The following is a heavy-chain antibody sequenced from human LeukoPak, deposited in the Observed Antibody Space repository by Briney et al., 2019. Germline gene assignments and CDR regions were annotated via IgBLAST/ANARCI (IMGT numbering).Heavy chain of an antibody. CDR2: IYYSGST. D-gene: IGHD3-10*01. CDR3: ARDGAATMVRGVPEY. J-gene: IGHJ4*02. CDR1: GGSISSGGYY. V-gene: IGHV4-31*03. Sequence: PSETLSLTCTVSGGSISSGGYYWSWIRQHPGKGLEWIGYIYYSGSTYYNPSLKSRVTISVDTSKNQFSLKLSSVTAADTAVHYCARDGAATMVRGVPEYWGQGTLVTVSS.